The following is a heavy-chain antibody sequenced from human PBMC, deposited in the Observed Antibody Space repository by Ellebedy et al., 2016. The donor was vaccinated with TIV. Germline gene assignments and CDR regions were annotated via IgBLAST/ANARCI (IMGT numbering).Heavy chain of an antibody. CDR2: ISSSGSTI. V-gene: IGHV3-48*03. CDR3: ARDGGIAAAGPPQVDYGMDV. CDR1: GFTFSSYE. D-gene: IGHD6-13*01. Sequence: GESLKISCAASGFTFSSYEMNWVRQAPGKGLEWVSYISSSGSTIYYADSVKGRFTISRDNAKNSLYLQMNSLRAEDTAVYYCARDGGIAAAGPPQVDYGMDVWGQGTTVTVSS. J-gene: IGHJ6*02.